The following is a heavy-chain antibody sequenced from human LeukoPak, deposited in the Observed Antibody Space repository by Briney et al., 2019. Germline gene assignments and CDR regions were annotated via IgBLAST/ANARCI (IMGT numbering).Heavy chain of an antibody. CDR3: AKAYYDFWSGYPNWFDP. CDR2: ISSSGSTI. CDR1: GFTFSDYY. J-gene: IGHJ5*02. V-gene: IGHV3-11*04. D-gene: IGHD3-3*01. Sequence: GGSLRLSCAASGFTFSDYYMSWIRQAPGKGLEWVSYISSSGSTIYYADSVKGRFTISRDNAKNSLYLQMNSLRAEDTAVYYCAKAYYDFWSGYPNWFDPWGQGTLVTVSS.